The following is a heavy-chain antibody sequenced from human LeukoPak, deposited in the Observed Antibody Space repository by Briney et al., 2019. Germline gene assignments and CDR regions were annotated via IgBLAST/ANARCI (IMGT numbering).Heavy chain of an antibody. CDR3: ASEGFDY. Sequence: RSGGSLRLSCVVSGYTFSTYSMDWVRQAPGKGLEWVSSISYSSSYIFYTDSVKGRFTISRDNAKNSLFLQMNDLRAEDTAVYYCASEGFDYWGQGTLVTVSS. CDR1: GYTFSTYS. V-gene: IGHV3-21*01. J-gene: IGHJ4*02. CDR2: ISYSSSYI.